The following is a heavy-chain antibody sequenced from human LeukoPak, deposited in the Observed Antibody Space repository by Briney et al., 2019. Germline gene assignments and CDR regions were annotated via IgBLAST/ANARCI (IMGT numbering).Heavy chain of an antibody. CDR2: IHYTGTA. D-gene: IGHD2-8*02. V-gene: IGHV4-59*01. Sequence: SETLSLTCTVSGGSISGYYWSWIRQSPAQGLEFIGHIHYTGTANYNPSLKSPVTISVDTSKNQFSLYLSSVTAADTAVYFCARLGFCTVDRWVDDYWGQGVLVTVSS. CDR1: GGSISGYY. J-gene: IGHJ4*02. CDR3: ARLGFCTVDRWVDDY.